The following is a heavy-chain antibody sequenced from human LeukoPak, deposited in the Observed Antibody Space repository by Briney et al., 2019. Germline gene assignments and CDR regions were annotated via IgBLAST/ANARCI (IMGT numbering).Heavy chain of an antibody. CDR2: IIPIFGTA. J-gene: IGHJ6*02. CDR1: GGTFSSYA. V-gene: IGHV1-69*13. CDR3: ARGLPEDIVVVPAARTTLYGMDV. D-gene: IGHD2-2*01. Sequence: SVKVSCKASGGTFSSYAISWVRQAPGQGLEWMGGIIPIFGTANYAQKFQGRVTITADESTSTAYMELSSLRSEVTAVYYCARGLPEDIVVVPAARTTLYGMDVWGQGTTVTVSS.